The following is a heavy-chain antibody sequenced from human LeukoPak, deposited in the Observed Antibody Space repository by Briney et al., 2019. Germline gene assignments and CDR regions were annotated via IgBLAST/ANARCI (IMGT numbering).Heavy chain of an antibody. CDR3: ARELAASVRGIFDY. J-gene: IGHJ4*02. CDR1: GGSVSSGSYY. CDR2: IYYSGST. Sequence: PSETLSLTCAVSGGSVSSGSYYWGWIRQPPGKGLEWIGYIYYSGSTNYNPSLKSRVTISVDTSKNQFSLKLSSVTAADTAVYYCARELAASVRGIFDYWGQGTLVTVSS. V-gene: IGHV4-61*01. D-gene: IGHD3-10*01.